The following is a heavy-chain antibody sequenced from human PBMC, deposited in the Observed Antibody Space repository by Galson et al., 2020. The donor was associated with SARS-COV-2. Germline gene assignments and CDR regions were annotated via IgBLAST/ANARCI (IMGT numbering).Heavy chain of an antibody. D-gene: IGHD1-7*01. V-gene: IGHV5-10-1*01. J-gene: IGHJ6*03. Sequence: HGESLKISCKGSGYSFTSYWISWVRQMPGKGLEWMGRIDHSDSYTNYSPSFQGHVTISADKSISTAYLQWSSLKASDTAMYYCSRHLDLGLHYYMDVWGKGTTVTVSS. CDR1: GYSFTSYW. CDR3: SRHLDLGLHYYMDV. CDR2: IDHSDSYT.